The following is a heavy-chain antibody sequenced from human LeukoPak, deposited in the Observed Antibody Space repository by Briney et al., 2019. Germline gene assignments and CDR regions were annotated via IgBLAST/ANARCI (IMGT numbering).Heavy chain of an antibody. Sequence: ASVKVSCKASGGTFGIYAISWVRQAPGQGLEWMGRIIPILGIANYAQKFQGRVTITADKSTSTAYMELSSLRSEDTAVYYCARDPSSWSQDYYYYGMDVWGQGTTVTVSS. CDR3: ARDPSSWSQDYYYYGMDV. D-gene: IGHD6-13*01. V-gene: IGHV1-69*04. CDR1: GGTFGIYA. J-gene: IGHJ6*02. CDR2: IIPILGIA.